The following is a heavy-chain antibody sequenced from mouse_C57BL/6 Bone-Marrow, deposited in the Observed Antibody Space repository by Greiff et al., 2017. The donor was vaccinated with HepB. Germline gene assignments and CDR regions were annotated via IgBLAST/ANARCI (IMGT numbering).Heavy chain of an antibody. D-gene: IGHD1-1*01. CDR1: GYTFTSYW. CDR3: AREATVVYFDY. Sequence: QVQLQQPGAELVKPGASVKLSCKASGYTFTSYWMQWVTQRPGQGLEWIGEIDPSDSYTNYNQKFKGKATLTVDTSSSTAYMQLSSLTSEDSAVYYCAREATVVYFDYWGQGTTLTVSS. CDR2: IDPSDSYT. J-gene: IGHJ2*01. V-gene: IGHV1-50*01.